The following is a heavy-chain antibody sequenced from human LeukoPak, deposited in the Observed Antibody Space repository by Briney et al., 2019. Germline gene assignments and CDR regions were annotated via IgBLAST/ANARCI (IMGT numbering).Heavy chain of an antibody. CDR1: GFTVSSNY. Sequence: PGGSLRLSCAASGFTVSSNYMSWVRQAPGKGLEWVSVIYSGGSTYYADSVKGRFTISRDNSKNTLYLQMNSLRAEDTAVYYCARDFRCSGGSCYYWYFDLRGRGTLVTVSS. CDR3: ARDFRCSGGSCYYWYFDL. V-gene: IGHV3-53*01. D-gene: IGHD2-15*01. J-gene: IGHJ2*01. CDR2: IYSGGST.